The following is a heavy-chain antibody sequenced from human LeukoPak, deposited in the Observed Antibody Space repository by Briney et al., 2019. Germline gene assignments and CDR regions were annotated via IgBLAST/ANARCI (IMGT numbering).Heavy chain of an antibody. Sequence: SETLSLTCTVSGGSISSSSYYWGWIRQPPGKGLEWIGSIYYSGSTYYNPSLKSRVTISVDTSKNQFSLKLSSVTAADTAVYYCAREKGSGSFPGWGQGTLVTVSS. V-gene: IGHV4-39*07. D-gene: IGHD3-10*01. CDR3: AREKGSGSFPG. J-gene: IGHJ4*02. CDR1: GGSISSSSYY. CDR2: IYYSGST.